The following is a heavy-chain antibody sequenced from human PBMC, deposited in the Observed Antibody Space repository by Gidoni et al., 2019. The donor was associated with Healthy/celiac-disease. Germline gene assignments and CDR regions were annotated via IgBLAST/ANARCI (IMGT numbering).Heavy chain of an antibody. V-gene: IGHV4-61*02. D-gene: IGHD6-6*01. Sequence: QVQLQESGPGLVKPSQTLSLTCTVPGCSISSGRYYWRWIRQPAGKGLEWIGRIYTSGSTNYNPSLKSRVTISVDTSKNQFSLKLSSVTAADTAVYYCARDGGIAARPYYFDYWGQGTLVTVSS. CDR1: GCSISSGRYY. CDR2: IYTSGST. CDR3: ARDGGIAARPYYFDY. J-gene: IGHJ4*02.